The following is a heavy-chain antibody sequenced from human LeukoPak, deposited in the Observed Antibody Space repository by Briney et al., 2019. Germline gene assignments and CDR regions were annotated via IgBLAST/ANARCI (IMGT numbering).Heavy chain of an antibody. CDR3: TRDTLYCSGGYCYHDI. Sequence: GGSLRLSCAASGFTFDDYGMSWVRQAPGKGLVWVSRINSDGSSTSYADSVKGRFTISRDNAKNTLYLQMNSLRAEDTAVYYCTRDTLYCSGGYCYHDIWGQGTMVTVSS. V-gene: IGHV3-74*01. CDR2: INSDGSST. CDR1: GFTFDDYG. D-gene: IGHD2-15*01. J-gene: IGHJ3*02.